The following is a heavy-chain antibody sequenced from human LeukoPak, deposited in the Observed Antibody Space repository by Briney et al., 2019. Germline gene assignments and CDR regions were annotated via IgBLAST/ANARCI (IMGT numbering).Heavy chain of an antibody. CDR2: TYPGESNT. V-gene: IGHV5-51*01. CDR3: GKHVTTSDYESSWFDS. J-gene: IGHJ5*01. D-gene: IGHD3-22*01. Sequence: PGESLKISCEASGYSFTNYWIAWVRQTPGKGLEWMGFTYPGESNTRYSPSFRGQVTISVDKSINTAYLQWSSLKASDPARSYCGKHVTTSDYESSWFDSRGQGTLVIVSS. CDR1: GYSFTNYW.